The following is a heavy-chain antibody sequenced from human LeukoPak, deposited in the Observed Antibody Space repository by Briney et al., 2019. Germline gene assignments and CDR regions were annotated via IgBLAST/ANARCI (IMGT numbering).Heavy chain of an antibody. V-gene: IGHV1-3*01. CDR2: INAGNGNT. D-gene: IGHD6-13*01. J-gene: IGHJ6*02. Sequence: ASVKVSCTASGGTFSSYAISWVRQAPGQGLEWMGWINAGNGNTKYSQKFQGRVTITRDTSASTAYMELSSLRSEDTAVYYCARTAGTRFHYYYGMDVWGQGTTVTVSS. CDR3: ARTAGTRFHYYYGMDV. CDR1: GGTFSSYA.